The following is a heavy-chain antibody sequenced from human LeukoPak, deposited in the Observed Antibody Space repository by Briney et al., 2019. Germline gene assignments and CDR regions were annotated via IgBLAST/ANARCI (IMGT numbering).Heavy chain of an antibody. D-gene: IGHD3-10*01. CDR3: ATPITMVRGVPFDY. Sequence: ASVKVSCKVPGYTLTELSMHWVRQAPGKGLEWMGGFDPEDGETIYAQKFQGRVTMTEDTSTDTAYMELSSLRSEDTAVYYCATPITMVRGVPFDYWGQGTLVTVSS. CDR1: GYTLTELS. CDR2: FDPEDGET. J-gene: IGHJ4*02. V-gene: IGHV1-24*01.